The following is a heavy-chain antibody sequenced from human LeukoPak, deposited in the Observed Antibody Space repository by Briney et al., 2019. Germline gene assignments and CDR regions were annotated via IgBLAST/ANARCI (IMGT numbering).Heavy chain of an antibody. CDR2: INEDGSEK. V-gene: IGHV3-7*01. CDR1: RFTFSTYW. Sequence: PGGSLRLSCAASRFTFSTYWMSWVRQAPGKGLEWVASINEDGSEKYYVGSVKGRFTISRDNANNSVYLQMNSLRAEDTAVYYCTRIGRGGLTYLYGSGVDDWGQGSLVTLSS. CDR3: TRIGRGGLTYLYGSGVDD. J-gene: IGHJ4*02. D-gene: IGHD3-10*01.